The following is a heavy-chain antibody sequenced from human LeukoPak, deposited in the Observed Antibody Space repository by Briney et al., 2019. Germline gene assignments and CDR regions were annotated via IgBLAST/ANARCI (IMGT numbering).Heavy chain of an antibody. V-gene: IGHV3-48*02. CDR2: ISSSSSTI. D-gene: IGHD3-22*01. Sequence: GSLRLSCAASGFTFSSYSMNWVRQAPGKGLEWVSYISSSSSTIYYADSVKGRFTISRDNAKNSLYLQMNSLRDEDTAVYYCAKAKDSSGYPPYFDYWGQGTLVTVSS. CDR1: GFTFSSYS. J-gene: IGHJ4*02. CDR3: AKAKDSSGYPPYFDY.